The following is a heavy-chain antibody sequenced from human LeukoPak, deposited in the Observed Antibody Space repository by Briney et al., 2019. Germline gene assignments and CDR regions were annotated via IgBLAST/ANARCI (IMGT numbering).Heavy chain of an antibody. V-gene: IGHV1-46*01. J-gene: IGHJ4*02. CDR2: INPSGGSA. CDR3: ARDGVQRFYYDSSGYYYYFDY. D-gene: IGHD3-22*01. CDR1: GYTFTSYY. Sequence: PEASVKVSCKASGYTFTSYYMHWVRQAPGQGLEWMGIINPSGGSASYAQKFQGRVTMTRDTSTSTVYMELSSLRSEDTAVYYCARDGVQRFYYDSSGYYYYFDYWGQGTLVTVSS.